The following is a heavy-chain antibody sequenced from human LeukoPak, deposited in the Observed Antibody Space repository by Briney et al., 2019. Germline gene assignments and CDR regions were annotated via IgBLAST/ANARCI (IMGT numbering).Heavy chain of an antibody. CDR1: GFTFSSYA. CDR2: ISGSGGTT. J-gene: IGHJ6*02. CDR3: AKGLYNWNPHGMDV. V-gene: IGHV3-23*01. D-gene: IGHD1-1*01. Sequence: PGGSLRLSCAASGFTFSSYAMSWVRQAPGRGLEWVSAISGSGGTTDYADSVKGRFSISRDNSKNTLFLQMNSLGAEDTAVYYCAKGLYNWNPHGMDVWGQGTTVTVSS.